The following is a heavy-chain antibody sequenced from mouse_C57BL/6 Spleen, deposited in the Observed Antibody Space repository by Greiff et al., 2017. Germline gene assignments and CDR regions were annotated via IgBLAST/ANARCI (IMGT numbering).Heavy chain of an antibody. V-gene: IGHV5-17*01. CDR3: ARPYYDYFYFDY. D-gene: IGHD2-4*01. J-gene: IGHJ2*01. Sequence: EVKLMESGGGLVKPGGSLKLSCAASGFTFSDYGMHWVRQAPEKGLEWVAYISSGSSTIYYADTVKGRFTISRDNAKNTLFLQMTSLRSEDTAMYYCARPYYDYFYFDYWGQGTTLTVSS. CDR1: GFTFSDYG. CDR2: ISSGSSTI.